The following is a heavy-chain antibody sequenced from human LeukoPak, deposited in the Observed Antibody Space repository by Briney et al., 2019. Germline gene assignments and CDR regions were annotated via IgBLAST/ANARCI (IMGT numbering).Heavy chain of an antibody. Sequence: ASVKVSYKASGGTFSSYAISWVRQAPGQGLEWVGGIIPIFGTANYAQKFQGRVTITADESTSTAYMELSSLRSEDTAVYYCARVVGGWYEFDYWGQGTLVTVSS. CDR2: IIPIFGTA. D-gene: IGHD6-19*01. CDR3: ARVVGGWYEFDY. V-gene: IGHV1-69*13. CDR1: GGTFSSYA. J-gene: IGHJ4*02.